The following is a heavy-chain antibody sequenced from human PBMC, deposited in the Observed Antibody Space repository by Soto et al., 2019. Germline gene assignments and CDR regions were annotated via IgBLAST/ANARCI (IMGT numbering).Heavy chain of an antibody. CDR2: INAGNGNT. V-gene: IGHV1-3*01. J-gene: IGHJ6*02. CDR1: GYTFTTYA. CDR3: AREAPYLGLGIYGDGMDV. Sequence: QVQLVQSGAEVKKPGASVKVSCRASGYTFTTYAIHWVRQAPGRGLEWMGWINAGNGNTKFSQKFQGRVTITMDTSASTAYMELSCLRSEDTAVYYCAREAPYLGLGIYGDGMDVWGQGTTVTVSS. D-gene: IGHD3-10*01.